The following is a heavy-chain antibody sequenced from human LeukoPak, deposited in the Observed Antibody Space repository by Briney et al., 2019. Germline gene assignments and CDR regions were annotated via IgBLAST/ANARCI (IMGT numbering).Heavy chain of an antibody. CDR2: IYTSGST. CDR3: ARDRGGYCDY. D-gene: IGHD3-22*01. V-gene: IGHV4-61*02. Sequence: SETLSLTCTVSGGSISSGSYYWSWIRQPAGEGLEWIGRIYTSGSTNYNPSLKSRVTISVDTSKNQFSLKLSSVTAADTAVYYCARDRGGYCDYWGQGTLVTVSS. CDR1: GGSISSGSYY. J-gene: IGHJ4*02.